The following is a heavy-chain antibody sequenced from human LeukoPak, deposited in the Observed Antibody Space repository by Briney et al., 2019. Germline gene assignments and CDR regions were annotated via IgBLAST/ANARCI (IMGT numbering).Heavy chain of an antibody. CDR1: GYTFTGYY. J-gene: IGHJ4*02. V-gene: IGHV1-2*06. CDR2: INPNSGDT. D-gene: IGHD3-22*01. CDR3: ARDSSGPLYYFDY. Sequence: GASVQVSCKTSGYTFTGYYLHWVRQAPGQGLEWMGRINPNSGDTNFAQKFRGRVTMTRDTSISTAYMELTRLRSDDTAVYYCARDSSGPLYYFDYWGQGTLVTVSS.